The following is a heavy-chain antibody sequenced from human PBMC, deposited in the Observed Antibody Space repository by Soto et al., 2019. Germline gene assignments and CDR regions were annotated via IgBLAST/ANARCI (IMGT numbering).Heavy chain of an antibody. Sequence: WASVKVSCKASGYTFTDYYVHWVRQAPGQGLEWMGWVNPNSGDTYLAQRFQGRVTMNRDTSIGTAYMELRGLTSDDTAEYYCATQFHHCGGDCYRGPYFGMDVWGQGTTVTVSS. J-gene: IGHJ6*02. CDR1: GYTFTDYY. D-gene: IGHD2-21*02. CDR2: VNPNSGDT. V-gene: IGHV1-2*02. CDR3: ATQFHHCGGDCYRGPYFGMDV.